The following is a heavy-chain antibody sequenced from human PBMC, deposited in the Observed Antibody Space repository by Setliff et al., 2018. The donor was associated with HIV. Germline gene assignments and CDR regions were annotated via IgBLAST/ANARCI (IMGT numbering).Heavy chain of an antibody. CDR2: INAGNGNT. J-gene: IGHJ6*02. D-gene: IGHD6-6*01. V-gene: IGHV1-3*01. Sequence: ASVKVSCKASGYTFTSYAMHWVRQAPGQRLEWMGWINAGNGNTKYSQKFQGRVTITRDTSASTAYMELSSLRTEDTAVYYCARPIYSSSSRGFRPQEYYYYGMDVWGQGTTVTVSS. CDR1: GYTFTSYA. CDR3: ARPIYSSSSRGFRPQEYYYYGMDV.